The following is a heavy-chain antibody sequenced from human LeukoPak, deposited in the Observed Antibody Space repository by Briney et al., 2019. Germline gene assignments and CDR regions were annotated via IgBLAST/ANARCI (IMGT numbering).Heavy chain of an antibody. D-gene: IGHD3-10*01. CDR3: ARELFDFDY. Sequence: GGSLRLTCAPSGFTFDNFSMTWVRQAPGKGLEWVSEITCSGGSTYYADSVKGRFTISRDNSKNTLYLQMNSLRAEDTAIYYCARELFDFDYWGQGTLVTVSS. CDR2: ITCSGGST. J-gene: IGHJ4*02. CDR1: GFTFDNFS. V-gene: IGHV3-23*01.